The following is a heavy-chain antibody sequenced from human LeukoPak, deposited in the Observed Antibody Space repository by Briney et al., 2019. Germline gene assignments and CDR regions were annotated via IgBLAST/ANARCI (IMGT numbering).Heavy chain of an antibody. CDR3: ASLNRGYSGYDWIFDY. D-gene: IGHD5-12*01. CDR2: IKQEGSEK. CDR1: GFTFSNHW. V-gene: IGHV3-7*01. J-gene: IGHJ4*02. Sequence: GGSLRLSCAASGFTFSNHWMSWVRQAPGKGLKWVAKIKQEGSEKYYVDSVKGRFTISRDSAKNSLYLQMNSLRAEDMAVYYCASLNRGYSGYDWIFDYWGQGTLVTVSS.